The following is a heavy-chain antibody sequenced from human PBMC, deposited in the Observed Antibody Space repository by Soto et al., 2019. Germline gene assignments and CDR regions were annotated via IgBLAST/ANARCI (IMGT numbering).Heavy chain of an antibody. V-gene: IGHV4-34*01. Sequence: SETLSFTCAVYGGSFSGYYWSWIRQPPGKGLEWIGEINHSGSTNYNPSLKSRVTISVDTSKNQFSLKLSSVTAADTAVYYCARRGSVVVVVAAETPNWFDPWGQGTLVTVSS. CDR2: INHSGST. CDR1: GGSFSGYY. D-gene: IGHD2-15*01. J-gene: IGHJ5*02. CDR3: ARRGSVVVVVAAETPNWFDP.